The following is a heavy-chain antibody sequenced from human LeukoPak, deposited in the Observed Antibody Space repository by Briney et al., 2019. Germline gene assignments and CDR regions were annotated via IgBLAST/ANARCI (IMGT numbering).Heavy chain of an antibody. CDR2: IHPHGSEE. D-gene: IGHD2-21*02. J-gene: IGHJ6*03. CDR3: IILTLVTAPRHYMDV. Sequence: PGGSLRLSCAAPGVTFSRVWMTCGRQAPGKGLEWVANIHPHGSEEYSVDSVKGRFTISRDNAKNSLYLQMDSLRAEDTAVYYCIILTLVTAPRHYMDVWGKGTTVTVSS. V-gene: IGHV3-7*01. CDR1: GVTFSRVW.